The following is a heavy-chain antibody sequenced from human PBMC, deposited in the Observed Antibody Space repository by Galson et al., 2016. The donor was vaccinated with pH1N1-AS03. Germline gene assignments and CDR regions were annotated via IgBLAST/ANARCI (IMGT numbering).Heavy chain of an antibody. CDR2: IGAYYGDT. J-gene: IGHJ4*02. V-gene: IGHV1-18*01. D-gene: IGHD3-3*01. CDR3: VRESEISGVVFFNY. CDR1: GYTFTTYG. Sequence: SVKVSCKASGYTFTTYGISWVRQAPGQGLEWMGWIGAYYGDTHFAHKFQERVTLTRDTSTATAYMELRNLRSDDTAAYYCVRESEISGVVFFNYWGQGTLVTVSS.